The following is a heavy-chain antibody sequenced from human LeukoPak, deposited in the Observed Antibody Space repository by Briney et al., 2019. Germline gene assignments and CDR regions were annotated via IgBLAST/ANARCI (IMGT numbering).Heavy chain of an antibody. J-gene: IGHJ4*02. V-gene: IGHV1-46*01. Sequence: ASVKVSCKTSGYTFTNFYMHWVRQAPGQGLEWMGIINPSGANTGYAQKFQGRVTMTRDTSTSTVYMELSSLRSQDTAVYYCARESGSYHGNDYWGQGTLVTVSS. CDR2: INPSGANT. CDR3: ARESGSYHGNDY. D-gene: IGHD1-26*01. CDR1: GYTFTNFY.